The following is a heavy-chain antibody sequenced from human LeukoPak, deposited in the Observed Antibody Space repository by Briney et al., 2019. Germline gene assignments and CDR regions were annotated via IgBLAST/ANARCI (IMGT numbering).Heavy chain of an antibody. CDR3: ASGTSTYYELYY. CDR2: FFYGGTT. D-gene: IGHD2-2*01. Sequence: PSETLSLTCTVSGGSISSTTYYWGWIRQPPGKGLEWIGSFFYGGTTYYNPSLKGRITMSADTSNNQFSLKLLSVTAADTAVYYCASGTSTYYELYYWGQGTLVTVSS. J-gene: IGHJ4*02. V-gene: IGHV4-39*01. CDR1: GGSISSTTYY.